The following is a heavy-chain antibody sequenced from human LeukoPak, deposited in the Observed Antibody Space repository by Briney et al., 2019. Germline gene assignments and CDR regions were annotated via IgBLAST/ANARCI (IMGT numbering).Heavy chain of an antibody. CDR3: ARPPPTYYYDSSGYWD. V-gene: IGHV1-69*01. J-gene: IGHJ4*02. CDR2: IIPIFGTA. CDR1: GGTFSSYA. D-gene: IGHD3-22*01. Sequence: SVEVSCKASGGTFSSYAISWVRQAPGQGLEWMGGIIPIFGTANYAQKFQGRVTITADESTSTAYMELSSLRSEDTAVYYCARPPPTYYYDSSGYWDWGQGTLVTVSS.